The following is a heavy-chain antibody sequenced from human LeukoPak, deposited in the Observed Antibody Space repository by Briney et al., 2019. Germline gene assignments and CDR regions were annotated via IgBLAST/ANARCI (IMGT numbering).Heavy chain of an antibody. CDR3: ARERSHNERDRGWFDP. D-gene: IGHD1-1*01. CDR1: GYTFTAYY. CDR2: INPNSGGT. V-gene: IGHV1-2*02. Sequence: ASVKVSCKAFGYTFTAYYMHWVRQAPGQGLEWMGWINPNSGGTNYAQKFQDRVTMTRDMSASTVYMELNSLRSDDTAIYYCARERSHNERDRGWFDPWGQGTLVTVSS. J-gene: IGHJ5*02.